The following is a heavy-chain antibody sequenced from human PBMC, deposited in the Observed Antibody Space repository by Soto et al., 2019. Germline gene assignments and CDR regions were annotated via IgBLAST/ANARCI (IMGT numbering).Heavy chain of an antibody. Sequence: SETLSLTCTVSGGSISSGGYYWSWIRQHPGKGLEWIGYIYYSGSTYYNPSLKSRVTISVDTSKNQFSLKLTSVTAADTAVYYCARARATIAAAAIFDCWGQGTLVTVS. CDR3: ARARATIAAAAIFDC. CDR2: IYYSGST. V-gene: IGHV4-31*03. CDR1: GGSISSGGYY. D-gene: IGHD6-13*01. J-gene: IGHJ4*02.